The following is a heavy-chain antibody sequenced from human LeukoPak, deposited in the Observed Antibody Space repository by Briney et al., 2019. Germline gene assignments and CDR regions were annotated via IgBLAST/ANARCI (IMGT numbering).Heavy chain of an antibody. V-gene: IGHV1-46*01. Sequence: ASVIVSCKASGYTFTSYYMYWVRQAPGQRLEWMGIINPNRGSTSYAQKFQGRVTMTRDMSTSTVYMELSSLRSEDTAVYYCATGGHVRVYDSSAYYGHYWGQGTLVTVSS. CDR2: INPNRGST. J-gene: IGHJ4*02. CDR1: GYTFTSYY. D-gene: IGHD3-22*01. CDR3: ATGGHVRVYDSSAYYGHY.